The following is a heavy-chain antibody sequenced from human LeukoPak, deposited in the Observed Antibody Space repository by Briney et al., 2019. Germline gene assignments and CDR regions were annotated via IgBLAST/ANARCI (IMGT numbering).Heavy chain of an antibody. D-gene: IGHD3-10*01. J-gene: IGHJ4*02. CDR3: ASHYGNSATGGFPY. Sequence: ASVKVSCKASGYTFTGYYMHWVRQAPGQGLEWMGWINPNSGGTNYAQKFQGRVTMTRDTSISTAYMELSRLRSDDTAVYYCASHYGNSATGGFPYWGQGTLVTVSS. CDR2: INPNSGGT. CDR1: GYTFTGYY. V-gene: IGHV1-2*02.